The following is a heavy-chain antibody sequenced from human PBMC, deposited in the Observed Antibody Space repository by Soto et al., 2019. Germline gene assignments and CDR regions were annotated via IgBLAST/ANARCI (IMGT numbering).Heavy chain of an antibody. V-gene: IGHV1-3*05. CDR2: INAGNGNT. CDR3: ARSAICSGGSCHLPPFDI. Sequence: QVQLVQSGAEEKKPGASVKVSCKASGYTFTSYAMHWVRQAPGQRLEWMGWINAGNGNTKYSQKFQGRVTITRDTSASTAYMELSSLRSEDTAVYYCARSAICSGGSCHLPPFDIWGQGTMVTVSS. CDR1: GYTFTSYA. D-gene: IGHD2-15*01. J-gene: IGHJ3*02.